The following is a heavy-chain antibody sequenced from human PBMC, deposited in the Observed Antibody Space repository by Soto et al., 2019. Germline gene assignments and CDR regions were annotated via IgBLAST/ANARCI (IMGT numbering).Heavy chain of an antibody. D-gene: IGHD2-15*01. CDR2: IIPMFDTT. CDR3: ARALGASTRDRFCSRGTCFVAGVN. CDR1: GGNFNTYA. V-gene: IGHV1-69*01. J-gene: IGHJ4*02. Sequence: QVQLLQSGAEVRRPGSSVKVSCTASGGNFNTYAITWVRQAPGQGLDWLGGIIPMFDTTTYAPKFQGRVTISGDASTRTASMEMSSLTTEDTAVYYCARALGASTRDRFCSRGTCFVAGVNWGQGTLVTVSS.